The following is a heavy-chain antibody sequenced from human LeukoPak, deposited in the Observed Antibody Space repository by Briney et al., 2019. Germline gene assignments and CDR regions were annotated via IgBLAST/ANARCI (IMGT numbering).Heavy chain of an antibody. J-gene: IGHJ3*02. CDR2: IYYSGST. D-gene: IGHD2-15*01. V-gene: IGHV4-61*08. CDR1: GGSISSGDYY. Sequence: PSQTLSLTCTVSGGSISSGDYYWSWIRQPPGKGLEWIGYIYYSGSTNYNPSLKSRVTISVDTSKNQVSLKLSSVTAADTAVYYCASSQEYCSGGNCYPDAFDIWGQGTKVTVSS. CDR3: ASSQEYCSGGNCYPDAFDI.